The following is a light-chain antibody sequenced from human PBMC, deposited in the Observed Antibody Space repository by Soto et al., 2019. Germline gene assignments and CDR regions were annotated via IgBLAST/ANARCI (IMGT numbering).Light chain of an antibody. J-gene: IGKJ4*01. V-gene: IGKV3-15*01. CDR2: GAS. Sequence: EIVLTQSPATLSVSPGETATLSCRASQSVSSSLAWYQQTPGRAPRLLIYGASNRATDIPTRFSGSGSGTDFTLTISSLQPEDFATYYCQQAYSFPLTFGGGTKVDIK. CDR1: QSVSSS. CDR3: QQAYSFPLT.